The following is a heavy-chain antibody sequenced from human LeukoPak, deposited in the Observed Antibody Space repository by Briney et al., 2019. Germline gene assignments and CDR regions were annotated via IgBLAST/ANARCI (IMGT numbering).Heavy chain of an antibody. Sequence: SETLSLTCTVSGGSISSSSYYWGWIRQPPGKGLEWIGSIYYSGSTYYNPSLKSRVTISVDTSKNQFSLKLSSVTAADTAVYYCARQSYSWSVLDAFDIWGQGTMVTVSS. D-gene: IGHD3-3*01. CDR3: ARQSYSWSVLDAFDI. CDR2: IYYSGST. CDR1: GGSISSSSYY. V-gene: IGHV4-39*01. J-gene: IGHJ3*02.